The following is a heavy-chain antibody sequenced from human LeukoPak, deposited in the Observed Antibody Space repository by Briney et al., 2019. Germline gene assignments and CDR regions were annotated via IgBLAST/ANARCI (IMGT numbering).Heavy chain of an antibody. CDR3: ASARTSSRSWFTFDY. V-gene: IGHV4-39*01. CDR2: IYYSGST. CDR1: GGSISSGGYY. D-gene: IGHD6-13*01. Sequence: SETLSLTCTVSGGSISSGGYYWSWLRQPPGKGLEWVGSIYYSGSTYYNPSLKSRVTMSVDTSKNQLSLKLSSVTAADTAVYYCASARTSSRSWFTFDYWGQGILVTVSS. J-gene: IGHJ4*02.